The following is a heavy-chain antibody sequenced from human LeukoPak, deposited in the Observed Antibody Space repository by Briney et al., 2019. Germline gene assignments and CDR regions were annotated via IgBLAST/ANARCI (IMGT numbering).Heavy chain of an antibody. CDR1: GGSFSGYY. V-gene: IGHV4-34*01. J-gene: IGHJ6*02. Sequence: PSETLSLTCAVYGGSFSGYYWSWIRQPPGKGLEWIGEINHSGSTNYNPPLKSRVTISVDTSKNQFSLKLSSVTAADTAVYYCARRVVAATYYYYYYGMDVWGQGTTVTVSS. D-gene: IGHD2-15*01. CDR2: INHSGST. CDR3: ARRVVAATYYYYYYGMDV.